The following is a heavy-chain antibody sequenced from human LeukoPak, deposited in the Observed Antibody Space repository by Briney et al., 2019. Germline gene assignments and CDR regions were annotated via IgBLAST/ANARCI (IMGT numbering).Heavy chain of an antibody. D-gene: IGHD3-10*01. V-gene: IGHV4-59*08. J-gene: IGHJ4*02. CDR2: IYYSGST. CDR3: ARSYGSGSYFDY. Sequence: SETLSLTCTVSGGSISSYYWSWIRQPPGKGLEWIGYIYYSGSTNYNPSLKSRVTISVDTSKNQFSLKLSSVTAADTAVYYCARSYGSGSYFDYWGLGNLVTVSS. CDR1: GGSISSYY.